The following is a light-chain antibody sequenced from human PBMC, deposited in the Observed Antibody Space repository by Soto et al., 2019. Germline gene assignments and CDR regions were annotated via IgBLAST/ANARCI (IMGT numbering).Light chain of an antibody. CDR2: DIS. V-gene: IGKV3-11*01. Sequence: EIVLTQSPAPLSLSPGERATLSCRTSQSVTTNFAWYQQKPVQAPRLLIYDISNRATGIPDRFSCSGSWTDFTLTISSLEPEDFVVYYCQARATWPPLITVGPGTKV. J-gene: IGKJ3*01. CDR3: QARATWPPLIT. CDR1: QSVTTN.